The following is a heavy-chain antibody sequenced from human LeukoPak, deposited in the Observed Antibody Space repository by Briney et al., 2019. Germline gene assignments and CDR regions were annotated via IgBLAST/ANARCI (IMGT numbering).Heavy chain of an antibody. CDR3: ARDRYGDYKNFDY. D-gene: IGHD4-17*01. V-gene: IGHV3-21*01. CDR1: GFTFSSYS. Sequence: KAGGSLRLSCAASGFTFSSYSMNWVRQAPGKGLEWVSSISSSSSYIYYADSVKGRFTISRDNAKNSLHLQMNSLRAEDTAVYYCARDRYGDYKNFDYWGQGTLVTVSS. J-gene: IGHJ4*02. CDR2: ISSSSSYI.